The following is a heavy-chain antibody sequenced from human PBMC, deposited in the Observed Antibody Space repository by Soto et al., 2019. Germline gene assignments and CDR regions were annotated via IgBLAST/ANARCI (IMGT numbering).Heavy chain of an antibody. V-gene: IGHV1-8*01. CDR2: MNPNSGNT. D-gene: IGHD6-6*01. J-gene: IGHJ6*02. CDR1: GYTFTSYD. CDR3: ARVFRERLVRYYYYGMDV. Sequence: ASVKVSCKASGYTFTSYDINWVRQATGQGLEWMGWMNPNSGNTGYAQKFQGRVTMTRNTSISTAHMELSSLRSEDTAVYYCARVFRERLVRYYYYGMDVWGQGTTVTVSS.